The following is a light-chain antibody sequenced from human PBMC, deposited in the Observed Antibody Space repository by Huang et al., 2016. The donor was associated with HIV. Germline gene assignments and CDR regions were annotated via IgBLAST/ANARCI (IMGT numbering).Light chain of an antibody. V-gene: IGKV2D-29*02. CDR1: QSLLDSDGETY. CDR2: EVS. CDR3: MQSIQVPIT. J-gene: IGKJ5*01. Sequence: EIVLTQTPVLLSVTPGQPASISCKSSQSLLDSDGETYLYWYLQKPGQSPQLLIYEVSNRVSGVPDRFSGSGSVEAEDVGVYYCMQSIQVPITFGQGTRLDIK.